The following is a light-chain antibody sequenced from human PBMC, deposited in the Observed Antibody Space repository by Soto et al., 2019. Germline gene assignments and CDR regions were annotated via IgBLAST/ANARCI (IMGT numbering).Light chain of an antibody. J-gene: IGKJ1*01. Sequence: EIVLTQSPCTLSLSPGERATLSCRASQSVRNNYLAWYQQKPGQAPRLLIYGASNRATGIPARFSGSGSGTEFTLSISSLQSEDSAIYYCQQYNNWPSWTFGQGTKVDIK. CDR3: QQYNNWPSWT. V-gene: IGKV3D-15*01. CDR1: QSVRNN. CDR2: GAS.